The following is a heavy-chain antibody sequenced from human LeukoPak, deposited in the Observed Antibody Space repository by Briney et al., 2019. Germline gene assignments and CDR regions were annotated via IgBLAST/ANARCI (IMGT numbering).Heavy chain of an antibody. CDR3: ARDSSRGYSDYVKADY. CDR1: GFTFSSYS. CDR2: ISSSSSYI. D-gene: IGHD5-12*01. J-gene: IGHJ4*02. Sequence: GGSLRLSCAASGFTFSSYSMNWVRQAPGKGLEWVSSISSSSSYIYYADSVKGRFTISRDNAKNSLYLQMNSLRAEDTAVYYCARDSSRGYSDYVKADYWGQGTLVTVSS. V-gene: IGHV3-21*01.